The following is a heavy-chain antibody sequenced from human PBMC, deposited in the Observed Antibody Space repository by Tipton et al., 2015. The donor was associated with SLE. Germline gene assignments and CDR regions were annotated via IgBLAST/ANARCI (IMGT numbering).Heavy chain of an antibody. V-gene: IGHV3-48*03. D-gene: IGHD6-6*01. J-gene: IGHJ4*02. CDR1: GFSFSNCE. CDR2: ISSSGTTT. CDR3: ASSYSSSSYFDY. Sequence: SLRLSCAASGFSFSNCEMNWVRQAPGKGLEWVSFISSSGTTTYYADFVKGRFTISRDNAKNSLYLQMNSLRAEDTAVYYCASSYSSSSYFDYWGQGTLVTVSS.